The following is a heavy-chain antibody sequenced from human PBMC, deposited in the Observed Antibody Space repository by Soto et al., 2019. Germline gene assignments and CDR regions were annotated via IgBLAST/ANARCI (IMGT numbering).Heavy chain of an antibody. J-gene: IGHJ6*04. Sequence: SLTCTVSGGSVSSGSYYWSWIRQPPGKGLEWIGYIYYSGSTNYNPSLKSRVTISVDTSKNQFSLKLSSVTAADTAVYYCARDRIAAADYYYYYGRDVGGKGTTVTVS. V-gene: IGHV4-61*01. D-gene: IGHD6-13*01. CDR1: GGSVSSGSYY. CDR3: ARDRIAAADYYYYYGRDV. CDR2: IYYSGST.